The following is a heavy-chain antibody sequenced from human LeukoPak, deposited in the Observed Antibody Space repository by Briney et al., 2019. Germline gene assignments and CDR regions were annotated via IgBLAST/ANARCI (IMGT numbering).Heavy chain of an antibody. D-gene: IGHD4-17*01. Sequence: GESLKISCKGSGYSFTSYWIGWVRQMRGKVLEWMGIIYPGDSDTRYSPSFQGQVTTSADKSISTAYLQWSSLKSSDTAMYYCARAAYGDLYDFDYWGQGTLVTVSS. J-gene: IGHJ4*02. V-gene: IGHV5-51*01. CDR1: GYSFTSYW. CDR2: IYPGDSDT. CDR3: ARAAYGDLYDFDY.